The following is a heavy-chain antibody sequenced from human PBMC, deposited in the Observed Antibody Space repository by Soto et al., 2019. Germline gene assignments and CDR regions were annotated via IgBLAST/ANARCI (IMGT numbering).Heavy chain of an antibody. CDR1: GFTVSSNY. Sequence: EVQLVETGGGLIQPGGSLRLSCEASGFTVSSNYMTWVRQAPGKGLEWVSVIYSGGATSYADSVKGRFAISRDNSRNTLYLQMNSLRADDTAVYYCARVGISGYMGQNALHYWGQGTPVTVSS. CDR2: IYSGGAT. D-gene: IGHD3-22*01. J-gene: IGHJ4*02. CDR3: ARVGISGYMGQNALHY. V-gene: IGHV3-53*02.